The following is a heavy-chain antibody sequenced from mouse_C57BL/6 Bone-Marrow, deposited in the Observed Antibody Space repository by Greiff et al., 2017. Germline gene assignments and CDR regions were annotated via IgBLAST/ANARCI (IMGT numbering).Heavy chain of an antibody. D-gene: IGHD2-13*01. J-gene: IGHJ3*01. CDR3: TRDWSDWVFAD. V-gene: IGHV5-9-1*02. Sequence: EVKLVESGAGLVKPGGSLKLSCAASGFTFSSYAMSWVRQTPEKRLEWVAYISSGGDYIYYADTVKGRFTISRDNARNTLYLQMSSLKSEDTAMYYCTRDWSDWVFADGGQGTRVTVTA. CDR2: ISSGGDYI. CDR1: GFTFSSYA.